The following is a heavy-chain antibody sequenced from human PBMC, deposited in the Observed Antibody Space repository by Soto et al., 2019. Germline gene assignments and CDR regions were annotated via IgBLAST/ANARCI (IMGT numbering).Heavy chain of an antibody. CDR1: VGNFSRNG. J-gene: IGHJ5*02. D-gene: IGHD6-13*01. V-gene: IGHV1-69*13. CDR3: ARASGSSWYNWFDP. CDR2: IIPTFGTT. Sequence: SVKVSCKASVGNFSRNGISWVRQAPGQGLEYMGGIIPTFGTTNYPHKFRGRVTFTADESTSTAYMELTSLRSEDTAVYFCARASGSSWYNWFDPWGQGPLVTV.